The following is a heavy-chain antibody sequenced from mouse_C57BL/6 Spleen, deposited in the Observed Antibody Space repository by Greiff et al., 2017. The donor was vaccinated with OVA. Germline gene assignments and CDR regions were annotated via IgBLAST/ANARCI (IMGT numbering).Heavy chain of an antibody. V-gene: IGHV5-4*01. CDR2: ISDGGSYT. D-gene: IGHD2-3*01. J-gene: IGHJ2*01. CDR1: GFTFSSYA. Sequence: EVKLVESGGGLVKPGGSLKLSCAASGFTFSSYAMSWVRQTPEKRLEWVATISDGGSYTYYPDNVKGRFTISRDNAKNNLYLQMSHLKSEDTAMYYCARDGAYDGYYFDYWGQGTTLTVSS. CDR3: ARDGAYDGYYFDY.